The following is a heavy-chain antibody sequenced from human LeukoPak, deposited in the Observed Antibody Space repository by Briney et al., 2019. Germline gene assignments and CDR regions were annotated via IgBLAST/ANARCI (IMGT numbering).Heavy chain of an antibody. J-gene: IGHJ4*02. CDR3: ARANSYDFWSGYYSY. V-gene: IGHV4-31*03. D-gene: IGHD3-3*01. CDR1: GGSISSGGYY. CDR2: IYYSGST. Sequence: SQTLSLTCTVSGGSISSGGYYWSWIRQPPGKGLEWIGYIYYSGSTYYNPSLKSRVTISVDTSKNQFSLKLSSVTAADTAVYYCARANSYDFWSGYYSYWGQGTLVTVSS.